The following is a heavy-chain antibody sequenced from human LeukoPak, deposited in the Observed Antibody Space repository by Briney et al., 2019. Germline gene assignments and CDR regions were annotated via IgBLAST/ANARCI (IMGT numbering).Heavy chain of an antibody. J-gene: IGHJ4*02. D-gene: IGHD3-3*01. CDR2: TNWNGGST. V-gene: IGHV3-20*04. CDR3: ARSRDFWSGFDY. Sequence: GGSLRLSCAASGFTFDDYGMSWVRQAPGKGLEWVSGTNWNGGSTGYADSVKGRFTISRDNAKNSLYLQMNSLRAEDTALYYCARSRDFWSGFDYWGQGTLVTVSS. CDR1: GFTFDDYG.